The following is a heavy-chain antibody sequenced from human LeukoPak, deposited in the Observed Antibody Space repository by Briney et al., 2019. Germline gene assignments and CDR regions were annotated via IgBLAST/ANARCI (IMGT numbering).Heavy chain of an antibody. CDR2: MNPNSGNT. V-gene: IGHV1-8*01. Sequence: ASVKVSCKASGYTFTSYDINWVRQATGQGLEWMGWMNPNSGNTGYAQKFQGRVTMTRNTSISTAYMELSSLRSEDTAVYYCARLYCTNGVCYTTRYFDYWGQGTLVTVSS. CDR3: ARLYCTNGVCYTTRYFDY. J-gene: IGHJ4*02. D-gene: IGHD2-8*01. CDR1: GYTFTSYD.